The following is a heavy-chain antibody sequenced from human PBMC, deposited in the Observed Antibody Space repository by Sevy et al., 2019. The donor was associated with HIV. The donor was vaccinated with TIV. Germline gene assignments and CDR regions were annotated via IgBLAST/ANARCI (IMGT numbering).Heavy chain of an antibody. D-gene: IGHD6-19*01. CDR2: IIGSGDNT. Sequence: GGSLRLSCEASGFTFRSYAMSWVRQAPGKGLEWVSGIIGSGDNTYYADSVKGRFTVSRDNSKNTLDVQMNSLRAEDTAVYYCAKGVSWLVLGGYFDYWGQGTPVTVSS. J-gene: IGHJ4*02. V-gene: IGHV3-23*01. CDR3: AKGVSWLVLGGYFDY. CDR1: GFTFRSYA.